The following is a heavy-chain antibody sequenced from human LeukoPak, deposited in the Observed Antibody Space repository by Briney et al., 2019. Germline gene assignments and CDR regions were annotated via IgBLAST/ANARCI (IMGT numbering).Heavy chain of an antibody. CDR1: GFAFDDYG. CDR3: ARVRAMVRGVIISPFQH. J-gene: IGHJ1*01. V-gene: IGHV3-30-3*01. D-gene: IGHD3-10*01. Sequence: PGGSLRLSCAASGFAFDDYGLHWVRQAPGKGLEWVAVISYDGSNKYYADSVKGRFTISRDNSKNTLYLQMNSLRAEDTAVYYCARVRAMVRGVIISPFQHWGQGTLVTVSS. CDR2: ISYDGSNK.